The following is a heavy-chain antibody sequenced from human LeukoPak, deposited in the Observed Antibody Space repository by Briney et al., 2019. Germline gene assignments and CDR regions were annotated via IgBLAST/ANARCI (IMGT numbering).Heavy chain of an antibody. J-gene: IGHJ4*02. D-gene: IGHD6-13*01. CDR1: GASISSDDYY. Sequence: PSQTLSLTCTVSGASISSDDYYWSCIRQPPGRGLEWIGYIYRGGTTYYSPSLTSLKSRVTISVDRSKNQFSLKLSSVTAADTAVYYCASSSSSWLDYFDYWGQGTLVTVSS. CDR2: IYRGGTT. CDR3: ASSSSSWLDYFDY. V-gene: IGHV4-30-2*01.